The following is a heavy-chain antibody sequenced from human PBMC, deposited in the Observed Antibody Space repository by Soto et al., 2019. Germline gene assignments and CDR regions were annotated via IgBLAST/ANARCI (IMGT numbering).Heavy chain of an antibody. CDR3: VRDLGIPAHASLGYKNGIDV. Sequence: QVQLVQSGPEVKKPGASVKVSCKASGYRFISYSINWVRQAPGQGLEWMAWINPYNGNTNYAQKIQGRVTVTTDTSTSTAHMELRSLRSADTAVYYCVRDLGIPAHASLGYKNGIDVWGQGTTVTVSS. V-gene: IGHV1-18*04. J-gene: IGHJ6*02. CDR2: INPYNGNT. CDR1: GYRFISYS. D-gene: IGHD6-13*01.